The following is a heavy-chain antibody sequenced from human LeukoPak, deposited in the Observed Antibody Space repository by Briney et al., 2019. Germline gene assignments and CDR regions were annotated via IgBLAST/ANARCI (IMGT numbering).Heavy chain of an antibody. Sequence: GGSLRLSCAASGFTFSSYSMNWVRQAPGKGLEWVSYISSSSSTIYYADSVKGRFTISRDNAKNSLYLQMNSLRAEDTAVCYCARDGWCSSTGCHIDYWGQGTLVTVSS. CDR2: ISSSSSTI. CDR1: GFTFSSYS. V-gene: IGHV3-48*01. J-gene: IGHJ4*02. CDR3: ARDGWCSSTGCHIDY. D-gene: IGHD2-2*01.